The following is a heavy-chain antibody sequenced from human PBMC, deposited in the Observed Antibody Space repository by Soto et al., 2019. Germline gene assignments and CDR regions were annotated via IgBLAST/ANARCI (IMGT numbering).Heavy chain of an antibody. D-gene: IGHD3-10*01. Sequence: QVPLVQSGAEVKKPGSSVKVSCKASGGTFSSYAISWVRQAPGQGLEWMGGIIPIFGTANYAQKFQGRVTITADESTSTAYMELSSLRAEDTAGYYCARDSLLWFGHSTYYFDYWGQGTLVTVSS. CDR2: IIPIFGTA. V-gene: IGHV1-69*01. CDR3: ARDSLLWFGHSTYYFDY. CDR1: GGTFSSYA. J-gene: IGHJ4*02.